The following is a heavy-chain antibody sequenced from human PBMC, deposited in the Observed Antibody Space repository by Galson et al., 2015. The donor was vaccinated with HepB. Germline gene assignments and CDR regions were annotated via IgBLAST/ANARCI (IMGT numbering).Heavy chain of an antibody. V-gene: IGHV3-30*04. J-gene: IGHJ3*02. CDR2: ISYDGSSK. D-gene: IGHD6-13*01. CDR1: GFTFNNYA. Sequence: SLRLSCAASGFTFNNYAIHWVRQAPGKGLEWVAVISYDGSSKYYADSVKGRFTISRDNSKNTLYLQMNSLRAEDTSVYYCARDRFHGYSRSDAFDIWGQGTMVTVSS. CDR3: ARDRFHGYSRSDAFDI.